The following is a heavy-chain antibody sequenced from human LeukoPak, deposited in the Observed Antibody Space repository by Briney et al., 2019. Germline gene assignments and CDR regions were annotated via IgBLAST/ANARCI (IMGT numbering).Heavy chain of an antibody. CDR3: ARAIDSSSVDFDY. CDR1: GGSISRSRNY. Sequence: SETLSLTCTVSGGSISRSRNYWGWIRQPPGKGLEWIGSIYYSGSTYNNPSLKGRVTISVDMSKNQFSLKLSSVTAADTAVYYCARAIDSSSVDFDYWGQGTLVTVSS. CDR2: IYYSGST. V-gene: IGHV4-39*07. D-gene: IGHD6-6*01. J-gene: IGHJ4*02.